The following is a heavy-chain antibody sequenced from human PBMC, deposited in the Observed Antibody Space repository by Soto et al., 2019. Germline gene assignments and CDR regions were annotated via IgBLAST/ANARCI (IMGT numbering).Heavy chain of an antibody. CDR3: ARDGVMVTKRRELLGRWGMAV. CDR2: ISAYNGNT. Sequence: GASVKVSCKASGYTFTSYGISWVRQAPGQGLEWMGWISAYNGNTNYAQKLQGRVTMTTDTSTSTAYMELRRLRSDDTAVYYCARDGVMVTKRRELLGRWGMAVWGHGTPVTVSS. V-gene: IGHV1-18*01. D-gene: IGHD5-18*01. J-gene: IGHJ6*02. CDR1: GYTFTSYG.